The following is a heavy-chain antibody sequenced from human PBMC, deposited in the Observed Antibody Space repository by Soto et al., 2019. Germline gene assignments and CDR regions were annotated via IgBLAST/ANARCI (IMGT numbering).Heavy chain of an antibody. CDR1: GGSISSSNW. D-gene: IGHD2-21*02. CDR2: IYHSGST. CDR3: ARDNVVVTATIYYYGMDV. V-gene: IGHV4-4*02. J-gene: IGHJ6*02. Sequence: PSETLSLTCAVSGGSISSSNWWSWVRQPPGKGLEWIGEIYHSGSTNYNPSLKSRVTISVDKSKNQFSLKLSSVTAADTAVYYCARDNVVVTATIYYYGMDVWGQGTTVTVSS.